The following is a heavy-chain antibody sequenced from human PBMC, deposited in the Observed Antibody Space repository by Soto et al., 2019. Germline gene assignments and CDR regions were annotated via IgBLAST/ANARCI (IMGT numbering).Heavy chain of an antibody. V-gene: IGHV3-23*01. CDR2: ISGSGRNT. J-gene: IGHJ4*02. Sequence: GGSLRLSCAASGFTFSTYAMTWVRQAPGKGLQWVSTISGSGRNTYSADSVKGRFTISRDNSKNTLYLQMDSLRADDTAVYYCAKGGLAAVGDFDYWGQGTLVTVSS. CDR1: GFTFSTYA. D-gene: IGHD6-13*01. CDR3: AKGGLAAVGDFDY.